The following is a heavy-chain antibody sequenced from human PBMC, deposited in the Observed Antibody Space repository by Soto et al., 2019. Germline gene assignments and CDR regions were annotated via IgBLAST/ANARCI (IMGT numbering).Heavy chain of an antibody. CDR2: ISGSGGST. D-gene: IGHD2-15*01. J-gene: IGHJ4*02. Sequence: GGSLRLSCAASGFTFVSYAMSWVRQAPGKGLEWVSSISGSGGSTYYADSVKGRFTISRDNSKNTLFLQMNSLRDEDTAVYYCAKGHCSGSSCSRTGYFDYWGQGTLVTVSS. CDR1: GFTFVSYA. CDR3: AKGHCSGSSCSRTGYFDY. V-gene: IGHV3-23*01.